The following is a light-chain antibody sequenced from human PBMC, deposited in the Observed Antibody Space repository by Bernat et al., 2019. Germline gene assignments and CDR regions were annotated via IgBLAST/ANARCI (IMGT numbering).Light chain of an antibody. CDR2: DVT. CDR1: SSDVGGYNY. J-gene: IGLJ1*01. Sequence: QSVLTQPRSVSGSPGQSVTISCTGTSSDVGGYNYVSWYQHHPGKAPKLMIYDVTKRPSGVPDRFSGSKSGNTASLTISGLQAEHEADYYCCSYAGSYTHYVFGTGTKVTVL. V-gene: IGLV2-11*01. CDR3: CSYAGSYTHYV.